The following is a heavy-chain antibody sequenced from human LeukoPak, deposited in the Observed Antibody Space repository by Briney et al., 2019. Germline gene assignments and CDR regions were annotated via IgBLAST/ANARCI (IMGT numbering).Heavy chain of an antibody. CDR2: ISGSGGST. D-gene: IGHD5-12*01. CDR1: GFTFSSYA. Sequence: PGGSLRLSCAASGFTFSSYAMSWVRQAPGKGLEWVSAISGSGGSTYYADSVKGRFTISRDNSKNTLYLQMNSLRAEDTAVYYCARAGDIVATREVDYWGQGTLVTVSS. V-gene: IGHV3-23*01. J-gene: IGHJ4*02. CDR3: ARAGDIVATREVDY.